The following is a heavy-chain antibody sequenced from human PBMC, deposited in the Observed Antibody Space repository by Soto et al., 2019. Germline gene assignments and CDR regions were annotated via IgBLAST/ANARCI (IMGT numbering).Heavy chain of an antibody. Sequence: QVQLVESGGGVVQPGRSLRLSCAASGFTFSSYGIHWVRQAPGKGLEWVAVIWYDGSNKYYADSVKGRFTISRDNSKNTLYLQMNSLRAEDTAVYYCARDKTYYDILTGYLAGRPNAFDIWGQGTMVTVSS. J-gene: IGHJ3*02. V-gene: IGHV3-33*01. D-gene: IGHD3-9*01. CDR2: IWYDGSNK. CDR1: GFTFSSYG. CDR3: ARDKTYYDILTGYLAGRPNAFDI.